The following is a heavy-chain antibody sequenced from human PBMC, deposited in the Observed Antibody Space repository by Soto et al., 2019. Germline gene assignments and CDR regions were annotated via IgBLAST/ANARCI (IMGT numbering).Heavy chain of an antibody. Sequence: SLRLSCSASGFTFSGYAMLWVRQAPGKGLEYVSAISNDGGRTYYADFVKGRFTISRDNSKNTLYLQMSSLRVDDTAVYYCVKGYFFDYWGQGPLVTVSS. V-gene: IGHV3-64D*06. CDR1: GFTFSGYA. CDR3: VKGYFFDY. CDR2: ISNDGGRT. J-gene: IGHJ4*02.